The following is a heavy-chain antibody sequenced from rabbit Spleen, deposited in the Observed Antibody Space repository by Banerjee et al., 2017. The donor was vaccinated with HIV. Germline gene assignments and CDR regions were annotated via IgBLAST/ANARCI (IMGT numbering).Heavy chain of an antibody. CDR1: GFSFSSSYY. J-gene: IGHJ4*01. CDR3: ARDLPTVIGWNLNL. CDR2: INAVTGKA. Sequence: QEQLEESGGDLVKPEGSLTLTCTASGFSFSSSYYMYWVRQAPGKGLEWIACINAVTGKAVYASWAKGRFTFSKTSSTTVTLQMTSLTAADTATYFCARDLPTVIGWNLNLWGPGTLVTVS. V-gene: IGHV1S45*01. D-gene: IGHD2-1*01.